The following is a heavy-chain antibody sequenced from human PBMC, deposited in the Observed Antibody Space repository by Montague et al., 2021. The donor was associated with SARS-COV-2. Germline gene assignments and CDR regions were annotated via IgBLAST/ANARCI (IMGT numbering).Heavy chain of an antibody. CDR2: IYYSGST. V-gene: IGHV4-31*03. D-gene: IGHD3-22*01. J-gene: IGHJ3*02. Sequence: TLSLTCTVSGGPISSGGYYWSWIRQHPGKGLEWIGYIYYSGSTYYNPSLKSRVTISVDTSKNQFSLKLSSVTAADTAVYYCARARITMIVVENAFDIWGQGTMVTVSS. CDR1: GGPISSGGYY. CDR3: ARARITMIVVENAFDI.